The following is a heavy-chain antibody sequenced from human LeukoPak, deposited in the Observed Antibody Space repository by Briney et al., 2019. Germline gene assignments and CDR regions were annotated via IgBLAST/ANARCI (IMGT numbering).Heavy chain of an antibody. CDR1: GGSISSYY. V-gene: IGHV4-59*01. CDR3: ARGDYDYVWGSYRFDY. J-gene: IGHJ4*02. Sequence: SGTLSLTCTVSGGSISSYYWSWIRQPPGKGLEWIGYIYYSGSTNYNPSLKSRVTISVDTSKNQFSLKLSSVTAADTAVYYCARGDYDYVWGSYRFDYWAREPWSPSPQ. D-gene: IGHD3-16*02. CDR2: IYYSGST.